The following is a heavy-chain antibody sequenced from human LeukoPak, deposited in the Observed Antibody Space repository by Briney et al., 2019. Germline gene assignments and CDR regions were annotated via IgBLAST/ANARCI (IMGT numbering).Heavy chain of an antibody. CDR1: GYTFTSYG. CDR2: ISAYNGNT. J-gene: IGHJ4*02. CDR3: ARTKNVLRFLEIDY. V-gene: IGHV1-18*01. D-gene: IGHD3-3*01. Sequence: GASVKVSCKASGYTFTSYGISWLRQAPGQGLEWMGWISAYNGNTNYAQKLQGRVTMTTDTSTSTAYMELRSLRSDDTAVYYCARTKNVLRFLEIDYWGQGTLVTVSS.